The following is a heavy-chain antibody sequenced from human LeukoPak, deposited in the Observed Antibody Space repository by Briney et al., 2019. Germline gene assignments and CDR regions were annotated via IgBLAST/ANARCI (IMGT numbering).Heavy chain of an antibody. D-gene: IGHD6-13*01. CDR1: GFTFSNAW. CDR3: ILASAGPAY. J-gene: IGHJ4*02. Sequence: GGSLRLSCAASGFTFSNAWMTWVRQAPGKGLEWVGRIKSKTDGGTTDYAEPVKGRFTVSRDNSKNTLYLQMNTLKTEDTAVYYCILASAGPAYWGQGTLVTVSS. V-gene: IGHV3-15*01. CDR2: IKSKTDGGTT.